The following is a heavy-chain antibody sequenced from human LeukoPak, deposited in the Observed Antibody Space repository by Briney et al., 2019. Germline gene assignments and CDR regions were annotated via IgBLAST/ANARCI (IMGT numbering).Heavy chain of an antibody. D-gene: IGHD2-21*02. CDR1: GFTFSSYA. Sequence: GGSLRLSCAASGFTFSSYAMHWVRQAPGKGLEWVAVISYDGSNKYYADSVKGRFTISRDNSKNTLYLQMNSLRAEDTAVYYCARDHNAVVTAIGGLDYWGQGTLVTVSS. V-gene: IGHV3-30-3*01. CDR2: ISYDGSNK. J-gene: IGHJ4*02. CDR3: ARDHNAVVTAIGGLDY.